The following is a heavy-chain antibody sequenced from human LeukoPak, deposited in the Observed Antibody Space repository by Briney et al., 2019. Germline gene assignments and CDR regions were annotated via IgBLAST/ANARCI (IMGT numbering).Heavy chain of an antibody. J-gene: IGHJ4*02. V-gene: IGHV3-21*01. CDR1: GFTCSSYS. D-gene: IGHD3-16*01. CDR3: ATLGGGYFDY. Sequence: GGSLRLSCAASGFTCSSYSMNWVRQAPGKGLEWVSSISSSSSYIYYADSVKGRFTISRDNAKNSLYLQMNSLRAEDTAVYYCATLGGGYFDYWGQGTLVTVSS. CDR2: ISSSSSYI.